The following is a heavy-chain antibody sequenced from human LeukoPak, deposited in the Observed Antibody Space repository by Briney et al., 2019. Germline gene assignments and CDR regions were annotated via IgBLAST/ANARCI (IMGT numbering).Heavy chain of an antibody. Sequence: GGSLRLSCAASGFTFSSYWMSWVRQAPAKGLEWVAKIKPDGSEIYHVDSVQGRFTISRDNAENSLYLQMNSLRAEDTAVYYCATSRFYLESWGQGTLVTVSS. J-gene: IGHJ4*02. V-gene: IGHV3-7*01. CDR2: IKPDGSEI. CDR3: ATSRFYLES. CDR1: GFTFSSYW.